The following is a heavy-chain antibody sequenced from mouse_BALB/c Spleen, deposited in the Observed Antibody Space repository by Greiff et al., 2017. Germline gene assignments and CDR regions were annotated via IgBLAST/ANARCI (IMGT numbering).Heavy chain of an antibody. Sequence: VQLQQSGAELAKPGASVKMSCKASGYTFTSYWMHWVKQRPGQGLEWIGYINPSTGYTEYNQKFKDKATLTADKSSSTAYMQLSSLTSEDSAVYYCARSGMSTTGPYRYFDVWGAGTTVTVSA. CDR2: INPSTGYT. CDR1: GYTFTSYW. D-gene: IGHD2-4*01. J-gene: IGHJ1*01. V-gene: IGHV1-7*01. CDR3: ARSGMSTTGPYRYFDV.